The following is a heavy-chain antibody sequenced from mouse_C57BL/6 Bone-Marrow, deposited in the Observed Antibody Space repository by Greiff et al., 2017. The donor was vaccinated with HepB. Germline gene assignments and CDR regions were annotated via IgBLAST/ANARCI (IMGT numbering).Heavy chain of an antibody. D-gene: IGHD4-1*01. J-gene: IGHJ1*03. Sequence: HLVESGPGLVAPSQSLSITCTVSGFSLTSYAISWVRQPPGKGLEWLGVIWTGGGTNYNSALKSRLSISKDNSKSQVFLKMNSLQTDDTARYYCARKGANWDVDWYFDVWGTGTTVTVSS. CDR1: GFSLTSYA. CDR3: ARKGANWDVDWYFDV. V-gene: IGHV2-9-1*01. CDR2: IWTGGGT.